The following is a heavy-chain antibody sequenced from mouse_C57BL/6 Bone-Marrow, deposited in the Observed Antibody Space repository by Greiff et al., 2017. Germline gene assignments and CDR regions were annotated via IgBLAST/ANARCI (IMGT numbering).Heavy chain of an antibody. CDR1: GFSLTSYG. V-gene: IGHV2-2*01. Sequence: QVQLKESGPGLVQPSQSLSITCTVSGFSLTSYGVHWVRQSPGKGLEWLGVIWSGGSTDYNAAFISRLSISKDNTKSQVFFKMKSLQADDTAIYYCAGYALYAMDYWGQGTSATVSS. D-gene: IGHD6-5*01. CDR2: IWSGGST. J-gene: IGHJ4*01. CDR3: AGYALYAMDY.